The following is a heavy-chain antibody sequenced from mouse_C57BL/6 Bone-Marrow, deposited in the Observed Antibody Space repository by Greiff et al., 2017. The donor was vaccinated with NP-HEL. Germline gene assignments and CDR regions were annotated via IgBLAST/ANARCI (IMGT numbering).Heavy chain of an antibody. D-gene: IGHD1-1*01. Sequence: VHVKQSGAELVKPGASVKLSCTASGFNIKDYYMHWVKQRTEQGLEWIGRIDPEDGETKYAPKFQGKATITADTSSNTAYLQLSSLTSEDTAVYYCARSTTVVALYWYFDVWGTGTTVTVSS. CDR3: ARSTTVVALYWYFDV. CDR1: GFNIKDYY. J-gene: IGHJ1*03. V-gene: IGHV14-2*01. CDR2: IDPEDGET.